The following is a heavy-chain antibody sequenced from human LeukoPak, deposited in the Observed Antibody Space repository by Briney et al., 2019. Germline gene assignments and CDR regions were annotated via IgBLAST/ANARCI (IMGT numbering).Heavy chain of an antibody. CDR3: ARDRYTGMSGAQYFQD. CDR1: GFTVSSNS. CDR2: LYSGGSA. J-gene: IGHJ1*01. Sequence: GGSLRLSCAASGFTVSSNSMSWVRQAPGKGLEWVSVLYSGGSAFFADSVKDRFFISRDNSKNTLNLQMNSLRVEDTAVYYCARDRYTGMSGAQYFQDWGQGTLVTVSS. D-gene: IGHD5-18*01. V-gene: IGHV3-66*01.